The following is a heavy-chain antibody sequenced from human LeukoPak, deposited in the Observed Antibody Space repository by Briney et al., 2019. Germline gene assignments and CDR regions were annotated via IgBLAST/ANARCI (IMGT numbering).Heavy chain of an antibody. CDR2: INPNSGGT. CDR3: TRDFLHVYYYDSSGYVRGAFDI. CDR1: GYTFTGYY. D-gene: IGHD3-22*01. J-gene: IGHJ3*02. V-gene: IGHV1-2*02. Sequence: ASVKVSCKASGYTFTGYYMHWVRQAPGQGLEWMGWINPNSGGTNYAQKFQGRVTMTRDTSISTAYMELSRLRSDDTAVYYCTRDFLHVYYYDSSGYVRGAFDIWGQGTMVTVSS.